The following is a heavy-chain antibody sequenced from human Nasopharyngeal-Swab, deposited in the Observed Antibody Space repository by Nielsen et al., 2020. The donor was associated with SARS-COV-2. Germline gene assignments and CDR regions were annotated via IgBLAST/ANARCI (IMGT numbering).Heavy chain of an antibody. CDR3: ARGVNEWELPDGRFHWLDP. Sequence: WIRQRPGQGLEWEAVIWYDGSNKYYADSVKGRFTISRDNSKNTLYLQMNSLRAEDTAVYYCARGVNEWELPDGRFHWLDPWGQGTLVTVSS. D-gene: IGHD1-26*01. CDR2: IWYDGSNK. V-gene: IGHV3-33*01. J-gene: IGHJ5*02.